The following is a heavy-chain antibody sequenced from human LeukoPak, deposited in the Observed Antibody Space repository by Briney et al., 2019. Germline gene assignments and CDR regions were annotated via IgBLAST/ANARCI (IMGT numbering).Heavy chain of an antibody. D-gene: IGHD1-26*01. CDR2: IYYSGST. V-gene: IGHV4-59*01. J-gene: IGHJ4*02. CDR3: AEKLGRGGDFDY. Sequence: KPSETLSLTCTVSGGSISSYYWSWIGQPPGKGLEWIGYIYYSGSTNYNPSLNSRVTISVDTSKNQFSLKLGSVTAADSAVYSCAEKLGRGGDFDYWGQGTLVTVSS. CDR1: GGSISSYY.